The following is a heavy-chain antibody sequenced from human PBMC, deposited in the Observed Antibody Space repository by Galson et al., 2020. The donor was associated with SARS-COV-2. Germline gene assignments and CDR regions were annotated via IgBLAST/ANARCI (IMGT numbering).Heavy chain of an antibody. J-gene: IGHJ6*03. CDR1: GGSISSSSYY. Sequence: SETLSLTCPVSGGSISSSSYYWGWIRQPPGKGLEWTGSTNYSGTTHYNPSLKSRVTISVDTSKNQFSLKLSSVTAAHTAVYYCARVYGLRFLEWSTYYYCYYMDVWGKGTTVTVSS. CDR3: ARVYGLRFLEWSTYYYCYYMDV. CDR2: TNYSGTT. D-gene: IGHD3-3*01. V-gene: IGHV4-39*07.